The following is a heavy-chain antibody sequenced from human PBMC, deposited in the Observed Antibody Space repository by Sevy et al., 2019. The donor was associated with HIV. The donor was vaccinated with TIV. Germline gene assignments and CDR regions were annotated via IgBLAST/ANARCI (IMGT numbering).Heavy chain of an antibody. Sequence: GSLRLSCTVSGGSINSDHWNWIRQPPGKGLEWIGYVYYTGGTNYNPSLKNRVTISVDRTKNQFSLKLTSVTAADTAVYYCARRNDFDIWGQRTMVTVSS. CDR3: ARRNDFDI. J-gene: IGHJ3*02. CDR2: VYYTGGT. CDR1: GGSINSDH. V-gene: IGHV4-59*08.